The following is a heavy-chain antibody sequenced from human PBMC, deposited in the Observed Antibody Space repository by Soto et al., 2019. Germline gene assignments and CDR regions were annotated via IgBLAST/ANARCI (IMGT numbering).Heavy chain of an antibody. D-gene: IGHD6-13*01. V-gene: IGHV1-3*01. Sequence: ASVKVSCKASGYTFTSYAMHWVRQAPGQRLEWMGWINAGNGNTKYSQKFQGRVTITRDTSASTAYMELSSLRSEDTAVYYCASDQARAVAVESWGQRPLVTVCS. J-gene: IGHJ4*02. CDR1: GYTFTSYA. CDR3: ASDQARAVAVES. CDR2: INAGNGNT.